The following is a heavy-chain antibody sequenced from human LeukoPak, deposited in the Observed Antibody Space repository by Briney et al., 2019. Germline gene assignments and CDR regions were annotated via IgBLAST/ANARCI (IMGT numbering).Heavy chain of an antibody. Sequence: GESLKISCKGSGYSFTSYWIGWVRQMPGEGLEWMGIIYPGDSDTRYSPSFQGQVTISADKSISTAYLQWSSLKASDTAMYYCARLTSSTYYYDSSGFGYFDYWGEGTLVTVSS. D-gene: IGHD3-22*01. CDR3: ARLTSSTYYYDSSGFGYFDY. J-gene: IGHJ4*02. CDR2: IYPGDSDT. V-gene: IGHV5-51*01. CDR1: GYSFTSYW.